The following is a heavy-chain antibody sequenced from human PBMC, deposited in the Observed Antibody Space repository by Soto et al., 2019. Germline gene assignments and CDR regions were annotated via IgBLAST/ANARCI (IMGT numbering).Heavy chain of an antibody. CDR2: ISYDGNNK. J-gene: IGHJ4*02. CDR1: GFTFSGFG. D-gene: IGHD4-17*01. V-gene: IGHV3-30*18. CDR3: AKDHLPSTVTTPGY. Sequence: QVQLVESGGGVVQPGRSLRLSCAASGFTFSGFGMHWARQAPGKGLEWVAVISYDGNNKYYADSVKGRFTISRDNSKNTLYLQMNTLRAEDTAVYYCAKDHLPSTVTTPGYWGQGTLVTVSS.